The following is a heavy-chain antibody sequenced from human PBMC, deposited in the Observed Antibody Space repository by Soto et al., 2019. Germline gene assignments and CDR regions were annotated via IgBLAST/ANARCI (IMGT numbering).Heavy chain of an antibody. CDR1: GFTFSSYA. D-gene: IGHD6-19*01. V-gene: IGHV3-64*01. CDR3: AKLSSGWFGPFDY. Sequence: PGGSLRLSCAASGFTFSSYAMHWVRQAPGKGLEYVSAISSNGGSTYYANSVKGRFTISRDNSKNTLYLQMGSLRAEDMAVYYCAKLSSGWFGPFDYWGQGTLVTVSS. CDR2: ISSNGGST. J-gene: IGHJ4*02.